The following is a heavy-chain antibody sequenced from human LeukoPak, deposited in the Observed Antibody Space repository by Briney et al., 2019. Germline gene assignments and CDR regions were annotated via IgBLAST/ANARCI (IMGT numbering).Heavy chain of an antibody. CDR1: GFTFSSYA. CDR2: ISSNGGST. D-gene: IGHD3-22*01. Sequence: QPGGSLRLSCSASGFTFSSYAMHWVRQAPGKGLEYVSAISSNGGSTYYADSVKGRFTISRDNSKNTLYLQMSSLRAEDTAVYYCVKDISTSYYYDSSGYRATRIGRDYWGQGTLVAVSS. CDR3: VKDISTSYYYDSSGYRATRIGRDY. V-gene: IGHV3-64D*06. J-gene: IGHJ4*02.